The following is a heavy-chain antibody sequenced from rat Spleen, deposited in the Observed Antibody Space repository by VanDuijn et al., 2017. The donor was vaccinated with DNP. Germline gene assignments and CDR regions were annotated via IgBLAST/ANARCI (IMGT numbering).Heavy chain of an antibody. J-gene: IGHJ2*01. Sequence: EVQLQESGPGLVKPSQSLSLTCSVTGYSITRSYRWNWIRKFPGSKMEWMGYISYSGSTSYNPFLKSRISITRDTSKNQFFLQLNSVTTEDTATYYCARWSRYFDYWGQGVMVTVSS. CDR1: GYSITRSY. CDR2: ISYSGST. CDR3: ARWSRYFDY. V-gene: IGHV3-1*01.